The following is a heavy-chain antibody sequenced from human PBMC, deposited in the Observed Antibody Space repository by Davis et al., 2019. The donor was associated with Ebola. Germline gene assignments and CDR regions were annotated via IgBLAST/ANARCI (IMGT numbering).Heavy chain of an antibody. Sequence: GGSLRLSCAASGFTFSSYSMNWVRQAPGKGLEWVSYISSSGSTIYYADSVKGRFTISRDNAKNSLYLQMNSLRAEDTAVYYCARDPRRFREFYYYYYGMDVWGQGTTVTVSS. V-gene: IGHV3-48*04. D-gene: IGHD3-10*01. CDR3: ARDPRRFREFYYYYYGMDV. CDR2: ISSSGSTI. CDR1: GFTFSSYS. J-gene: IGHJ6*02.